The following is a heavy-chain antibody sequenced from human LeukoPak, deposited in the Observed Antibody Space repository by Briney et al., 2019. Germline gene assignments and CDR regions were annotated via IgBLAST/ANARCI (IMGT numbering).Heavy chain of an antibody. CDR2: ISGHNGHT. D-gene: IGHD6-19*01. Sequence: ASVKVSCKASGYTFTSYGINWVRQAPGQGLEWMGWISGHNGHTNYVQKMQGRVTMTTDTSTNTAYMELRNLTSDDTAVYYCASGPGIAVAGVFDYWGQGSLVTVSS. V-gene: IGHV1-18*04. CDR3: ASGPGIAVAGVFDY. CDR1: GYTFTSYG. J-gene: IGHJ4*02.